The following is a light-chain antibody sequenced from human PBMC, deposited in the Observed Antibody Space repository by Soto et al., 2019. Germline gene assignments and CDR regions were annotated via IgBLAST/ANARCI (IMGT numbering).Light chain of an antibody. J-gene: IGKJ2*01. V-gene: IGKV1-39*01. Sequence: DIQMTQSPSSLSASVGDRVTITCRASQSISSYLNWYQQKPGKAPKLLIYAASSLQSGVPSRFSGSGSWTDFTLIISSLQPADFATYYCQQSYSTPMYTFGQGTKLEIK. CDR3: QQSYSTPMYT. CDR1: QSISSY. CDR2: AAS.